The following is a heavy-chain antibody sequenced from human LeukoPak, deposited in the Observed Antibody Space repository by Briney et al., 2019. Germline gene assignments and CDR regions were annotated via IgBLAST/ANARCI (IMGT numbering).Heavy chain of an antibody. CDR2: ISGSGGST. J-gene: IGHJ5*02. D-gene: IGHD1-1*01. CDR3: AKGQMTTAAQNRFDP. V-gene: IGHV3-23*01. CDR1: GFTFSSYA. Sequence: GGSLRLSCAASGFTFSSYAMNWVRQAPGKGLEWVSGISGSGGSTYYADSVKGRFTISRDNSRNTLYLQLNSLRDDDTAVYYCAKGQMTTAAQNRFDPWGQGTLVTVSS.